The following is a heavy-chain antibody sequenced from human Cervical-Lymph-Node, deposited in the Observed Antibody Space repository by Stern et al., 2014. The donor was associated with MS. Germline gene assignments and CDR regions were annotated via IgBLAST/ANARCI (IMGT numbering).Heavy chain of an antibody. CDR1: GFTFSTHT. V-gene: IGHV3-21*01. Sequence: EVPLVESGGGLVKPGGSLRLSCAASGFTFSTHTVNWVRQAPGTGLEWVSSISSTSTYIYYAHSGKGRFTISRDNARNSLYLQMNSLRVDDTAVYYCLRDGGDYWGQGTLVTVSS. J-gene: IGHJ4*02. D-gene: IGHD3-16*01. CDR2: ISSTSTYI. CDR3: LRDGGDY.